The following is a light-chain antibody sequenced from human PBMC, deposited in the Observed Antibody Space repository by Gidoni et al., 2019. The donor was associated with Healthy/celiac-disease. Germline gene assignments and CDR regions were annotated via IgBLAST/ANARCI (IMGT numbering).Light chain of an antibody. J-gene: IGKJ3*01. V-gene: IGKV3-15*01. CDR1: QSVSSN. CDR2: GAS. CDR3: QQYKNWPPLT. Sequence: EIVMTQSPATLSVSPGERATLSCRASQSVSSNLAWYQQKPGQAPRLLIYGASTRATGSPARFSGSGSGTEFTLTISSLQSEDFAVYYCQQYKNWPPLTFGPGTKVDIK.